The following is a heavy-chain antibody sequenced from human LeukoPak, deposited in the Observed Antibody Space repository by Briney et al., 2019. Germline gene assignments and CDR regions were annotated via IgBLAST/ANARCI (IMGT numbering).Heavy chain of an antibody. CDR1: GFTFSFYG. J-gene: IGHJ6*03. Sequence: PGGSLRLSCAASGFTFSFYGIHWVRQAPGKGLEWVAFIRYDGSNKYYADSVKGRFTISRDNSKNTLYLQMNSLRAEDTAVFYCAKGGLGGYSYMDVWGKGTTVTVSS. CDR2: IRYDGSNK. V-gene: IGHV3-30*02. CDR3: AKGGLGGYSYMDV. D-gene: IGHD1-26*01.